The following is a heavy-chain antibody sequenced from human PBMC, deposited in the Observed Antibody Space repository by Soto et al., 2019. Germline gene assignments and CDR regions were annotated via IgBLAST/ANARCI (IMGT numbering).Heavy chain of an antibody. CDR2: ISAYNGNT. CDR1: GYTFTSYG. Sequence: SVKVSCKASGYTFTSYGISWVRQAPGQGLEWMGWISAYNGNTNYAQKLQGRVTMTTDTSTSTAYMELRSLRSDDTALYYCARAPITFGGVIVIPFDYWGQGTLVTVSS. D-gene: IGHD3-16*02. V-gene: IGHV1-18*01. CDR3: ARAPITFGGVIVIPFDY. J-gene: IGHJ4*02.